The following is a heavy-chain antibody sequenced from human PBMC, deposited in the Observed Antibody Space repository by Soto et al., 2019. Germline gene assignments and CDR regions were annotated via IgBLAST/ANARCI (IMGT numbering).Heavy chain of an antibody. Sequence: QVQLQESGPGLVKPSETLSLTCTVSGGSVSSGSYYWSWIRQPPGKGLEWIGYIYYSGSTNYNPSLKRRVTISVDTSKNQFSLKLSSVTAADTAVYYCARGGDSSGYYGYWYFDLWGRGTLVTVSS. V-gene: IGHV4-61*01. CDR2: IYYSGST. CDR1: GGSVSSGSYY. D-gene: IGHD3-22*01. J-gene: IGHJ2*01. CDR3: ARGGDSSGYYGYWYFDL.